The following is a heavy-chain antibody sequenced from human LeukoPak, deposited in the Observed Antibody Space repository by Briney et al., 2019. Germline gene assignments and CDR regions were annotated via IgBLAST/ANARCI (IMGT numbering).Heavy chain of an antibody. D-gene: IGHD3-16*01. V-gene: IGHV4-39*01. CDR2: IYYSGST. CDR3: ALVMAPTAYGMDV. Sequence: SETLSLTCTVYGVSISSSSYSWGWIRQPPGKGLERIGSIYYSGSTYYNPSLKSRVTISVDTSKNQFSLTLSSVTAADTAVYYCALVMAPTAYGMDVWGQGTTVTVSS. CDR1: GVSISSSSYS. J-gene: IGHJ6*02.